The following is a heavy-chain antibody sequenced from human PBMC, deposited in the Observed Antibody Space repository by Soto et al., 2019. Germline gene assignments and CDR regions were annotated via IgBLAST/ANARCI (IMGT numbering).Heavy chain of an antibody. V-gene: IGHV3-33*01. D-gene: IGHD2-2*01. CDR1: GFTFSSYG. Sequence: QVQLVESGGGVVQPGRSLRLSCAASGFTFSSYGMHWVRQAPGKGLEWVAVIWYDGSNKYYADSVKGRFTISRDNSKNTLYLQMNSLRAEDTAVYYCARSGAGIVVVPAVWGQGTLVTVYS. J-gene: IGHJ4*02. CDR2: IWYDGSNK. CDR3: ARSGAGIVVVPAV.